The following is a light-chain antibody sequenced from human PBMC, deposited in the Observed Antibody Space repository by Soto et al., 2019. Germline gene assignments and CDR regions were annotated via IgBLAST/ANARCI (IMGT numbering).Light chain of an antibody. CDR3: AAWDASLNGVV. Sequence: QSVLTQPPSVSEAPRQRVTISCSGSDSNIGSNGVNWYQQLPGKAPKLVIFYDDLLPLGVSDRFSGSKSDTSASLAISYLQSEDEAEYFCAAWDASLNGVVFGGGTQLTVL. J-gene: IGLJ3*02. CDR2: YDD. CDR1: DSNIGSNG. V-gene: IGLV1-36*01.